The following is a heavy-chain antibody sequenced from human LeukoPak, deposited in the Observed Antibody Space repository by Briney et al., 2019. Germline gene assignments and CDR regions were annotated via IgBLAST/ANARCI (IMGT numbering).Heavy chain of an antibody. CDR1: GFTFSSYW. Sequence: GGSLRLSCAASGFTFSSYWMHWVRQAPGKGLVWVSRINSDGGSTSYADSVKGRFTISRDNAKNTLYLQMNSLRAEDTAVYYCAILEVITDYWFDPWGQGTLVIVSS. CDR3: AILEVITDYWFDP. CDR2: INSDGGST. D-gene: IGHD3-22*01. V-gene: IGHV3-74*01. J-gene: IGHJ5*02.